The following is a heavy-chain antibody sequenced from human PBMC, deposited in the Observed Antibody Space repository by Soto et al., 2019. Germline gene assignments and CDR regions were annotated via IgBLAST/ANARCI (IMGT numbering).Heavy chain of an antibody. Sequence: ASVKVSCKASGYSFAGYYIQWVRQAPGQGLEWMGWSNPNSGDTNYAQKFQGRVTMTRDTSIRTAFMELSRLKFDDTAPYYCGRSAIACVYGYAMDVWGQGTTVTVSS. V-gene: IGHV1-2*02. D-gene: IGHD2-2*02. CDR3: GRSAIACVYGYAMDV. J-gene: IGHJ6*02. CDR2: SNPNSGDT. CDR1: GYSFAGYY.